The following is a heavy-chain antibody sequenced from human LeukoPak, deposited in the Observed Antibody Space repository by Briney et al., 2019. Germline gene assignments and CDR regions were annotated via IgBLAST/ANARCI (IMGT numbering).Heavy chain of an antibody. CDR1: GGSISSGGYY. J-gene: IGHJ4*02. CDR2: IYYSGST. V-gene: IGHV4-31*03. D-gene: IGHD3-10*01. Sequence: SETLSLTCTVSGGSISSGGYYWSWIRQHPGQGLEWIGYIYYSGSTYYNPSLKSRVTISVDTSKNQFSLKLSSVTAADMAVYYCARDRYYGSGSYDYWGQGTLVTVSS. CDR3: ARDRYYGSGSYDY.